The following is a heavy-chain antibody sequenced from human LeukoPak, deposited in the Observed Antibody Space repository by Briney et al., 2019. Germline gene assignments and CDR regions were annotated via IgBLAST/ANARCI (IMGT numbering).Heavy chain of an antibody. Sequence: GGSLRLSCGATGFTISSYWMHWVRQAPGKGLVWVSRINGDGSSTTYADSVKGRFTISRDNAKNTLCLQMNSLRAEDTAVYYCAGGNRAYYFFDYWGQGTLVTVSS. J-gene: IGHJ4*02. V-gene: IGHV3-74*03. D-gene: IGHD2-21*01. CDR3: AGGNRAYYFFDY. CDR1: GFTISSYW. CDR2: INGDGSST.